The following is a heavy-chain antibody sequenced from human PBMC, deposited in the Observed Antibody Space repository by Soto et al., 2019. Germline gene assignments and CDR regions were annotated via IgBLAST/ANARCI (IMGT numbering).Heavy chain of an antibody. CDR2: ISYAGVNK. D-gene: IGHD6-19*01. V-gene: IGHV3-30*18. J-gene: IGHJ4*02. CDR3: AKLSVAGIWGPFDH. CDR1: GFSLSSYG. Sequence: QVQLVESGGGVVQPGRSLTLSCAASGFSLSSYGMHWVRQAPGKGLEWVAVISYAGVNKLYADSVKGRFTISRDSSKNTLYLQMNSLRAEDTALYYCAKLSVAGIWGPFDHWGQGALVTVSS.